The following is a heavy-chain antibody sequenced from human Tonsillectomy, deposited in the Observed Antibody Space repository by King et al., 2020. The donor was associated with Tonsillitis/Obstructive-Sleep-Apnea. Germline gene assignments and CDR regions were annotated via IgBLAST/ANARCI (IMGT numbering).Heavy chain of an antibody. CDR2: INHSGST. Sequence: VQLQQWGAGLLKPSETLSLTCAVYGGSFSGYYWSWIRQPPGKGLEWIGEINHSGSTNYNPSLKSRVTISVDTSKNQFSLELSSVTAADTAVYYCARGVAGRPYYFVCWGQGTLVTVSS. CDR3: ARGVAGRPYYFVC. CDR1: GGSFSGYY. J-gene: IGHJ4*02. V-gene: IGHV4-34*01. D-gene: IGHD6-6*01.